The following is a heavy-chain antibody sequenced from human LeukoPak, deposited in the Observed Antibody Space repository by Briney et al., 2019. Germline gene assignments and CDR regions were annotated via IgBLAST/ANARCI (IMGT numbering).Heavy chain of an antibody. D-gene: IGHD3-22*01. V-gene: IGHV4-4*07. CDR2: IYTSGTT. CDR1: GGSISSYY. J-gene: IGHJ4*02. CDR3: ARANYDGSDY. Sequence: SETLSLTCTVSGGSISSYYWSWIRQPAGKGLEWIWRIYTSGTTNYNPSLKSRITMSVDTSKNQFSQKMRSVPAADTAVYYCARANYDGSDYWGQGTLVTVSS.